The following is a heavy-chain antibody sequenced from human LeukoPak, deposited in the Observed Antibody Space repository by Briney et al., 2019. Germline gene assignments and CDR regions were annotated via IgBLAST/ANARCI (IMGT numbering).Heavy chain of an antibody. Sequence: RGSLRLSCAASAFTSSSYAMSWVRQAPRKGLEWVSAISGSGGSTYYADSVKGRFTISIDNSKNTRYLQMKSLRAEDKAVYYCAKEIGYYFDYWGQGTLVTVSS. V-gene: IGHV3-23*01. CDR1: AFTSSSYA. CDR2: ISGSGGST. D-gene: IGHD2-21*01. J-gene: IGHJ4*02. CDR3: AKEIGYYFDY.